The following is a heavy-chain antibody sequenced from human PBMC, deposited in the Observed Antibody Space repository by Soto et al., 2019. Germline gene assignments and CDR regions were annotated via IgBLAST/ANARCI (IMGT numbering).Heavy chain of an antibody. CDR1: GGSISSYY. Sequence: TSETLSLTCTVSGGSISSYYWSWIRQPPGKGLEWIGYIYYSGSTNYNPSLKSRVTISVDTSKNQFSLKLSSVTAADTAVYYCARVSATEGYYDSSGLDYWGQGTLVTVSS. CDR3: ARVSATEGYYDSSGLDY. D-gene: IGHD3-22*01. V-gene: IGHV4-59*01. J-gene: IGHJ4*02. CDR2: IYYSGST.